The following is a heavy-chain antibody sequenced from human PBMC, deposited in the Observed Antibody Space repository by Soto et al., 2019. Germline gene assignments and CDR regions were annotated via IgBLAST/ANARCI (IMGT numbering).Heavy chain of an antibody. J-gene: IGHJ6*02. D-gene: IGHD6-6*01. CDR3: AREGPRPYYYYGMDV. CDR1: GYTFSTSG. CDR2: ISPYNGDA. Sequence: QAQLEQSGAEVKKPGASVKVSCKSSGYTFSTSGISWVRQAPGQGLEWLGWISPYNGDANYAQRFRRRVTMTTDTSTSTTFMELRSLRSDDTAVYYCAREGPRPYYYYGMDVWGQGTTVTVSS. V-gene: IGHV1-18*01.